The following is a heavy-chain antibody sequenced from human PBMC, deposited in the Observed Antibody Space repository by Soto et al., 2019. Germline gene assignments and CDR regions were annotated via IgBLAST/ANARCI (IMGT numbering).Heavy chain of an antibody. CDR2: INGYNGNT. CDR3: ARGSSPVDFDH. V-gene: IGHV1-18*01. CDR1: GYIFSNYG. J-gene: IGHJ4*01. D-gene: IGHD2-2*01. Sequence: QVQLVQSGGEVKKPGASVKVSCKASGYIFSNYGVNWVRQAPGQGLEWMGWINGYNGNTNYAQRVQSRVTMTTDTSTTTAFMELRSLTSDDTAVYYCARGSSPVDFDHWGHGTLVTVSP.